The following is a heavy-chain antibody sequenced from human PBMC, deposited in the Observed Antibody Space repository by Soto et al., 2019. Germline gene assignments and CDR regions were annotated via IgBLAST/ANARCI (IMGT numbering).Heavy chain of an antibody. CDR3: ARISTIFGVGPSNWFDP. D-gene: IGHD3-3*01. CDR2: MNPNSGNT. CDR1: GYTFTSYD. Sequence: ASVKVSCKASGYTFTSYDINWVRQATGQGLEWMGWMNPNSGNTGYAQKFQGRVTMTRNTSISTAYMELSSLRSEDTAVYYCARISTIFGVGPSNWFDPWGQGTLVTVS. V-gene: IGHV1-8*01. J-gene: IGHJ5*02.